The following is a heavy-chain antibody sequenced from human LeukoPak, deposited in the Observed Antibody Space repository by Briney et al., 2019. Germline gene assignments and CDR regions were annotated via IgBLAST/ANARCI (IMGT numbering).Heavy chain of an antibody. CDR2: FCVSNGNQ. V-gene: IGHV1-18*01. J-gene: IGHJ6*02. D-gene: IGHD2-8*01. CDR3: ARKLGYCTNGVCRNDHYYYYGMDV. Sequence: VASAKVSCKASGYTFTSYGIRWVRQAPGQGLEWVSWFCVSNGNQTYAQKLQGRVTMTTDTSTSTAYMELRSLRSDDTAVYYCARKLGYCTNGVCRNDHYYYYGMDVWGRGTTVTVSS. CDR1: GYTFTSYG.